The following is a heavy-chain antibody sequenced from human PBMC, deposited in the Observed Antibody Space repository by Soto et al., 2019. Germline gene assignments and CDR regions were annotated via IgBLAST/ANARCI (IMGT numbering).Heavy chain of an antibody. D-gene: IGHD3-10*01. CDR2: ISWNGAAT. CDR1: GFTFDDYA. Sequence: DAQLVESGGGLVQPGRSLRLSCVASGFTFDDYAIHWVRQAPGKGLEWVSGISWNGAATGYADSVKGRFTISRDNAKNSLSLQMSSLRTEDTAIYYCANLPLYGSGFDCWGQGTLVTVSS. J-gene: IGHJ4*02. V-gene: IGHV3-9*01. CDR3: ANLPLYGSGFDC.